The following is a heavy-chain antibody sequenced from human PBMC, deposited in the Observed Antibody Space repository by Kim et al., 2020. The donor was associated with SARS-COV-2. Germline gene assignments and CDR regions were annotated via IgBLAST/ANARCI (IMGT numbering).Heavy chain of an antibody. D-gene: IGHD1-20*01. CDR3: ARHGIGFYYYGMDV. V-gene: IGHV5-51*01. Sequence: SPSVQGQVTISADKSISTAYLQWSSLKASDTAMYYCARHGIGFYYYGMDVWGQGTTVTVSS. J-gene: IGHJ6*02.